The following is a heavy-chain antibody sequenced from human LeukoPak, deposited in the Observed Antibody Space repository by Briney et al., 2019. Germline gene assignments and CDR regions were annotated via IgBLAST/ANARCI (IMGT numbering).Heavy chain of an antibody. CDR3: AKSLFLVRGVIIAEPTPVFDY. Sequence: GGSLRLSCAASGFTFSSYAMSWVRQAPGKGLEWVSAISGSGGSTYYADSVKGRFTISRDNSKNTLYLQMNSLRAEDTAVYYCAKSLFLVRGVIIAEPTPVFDYWGQGTLVTVSS. V-gene: IGHV3-23*01. CDR2: ISGSGGST. D-gene: IGHD3-10*01. J-gene: IGHJ4*02. CDR1: GFTFSSYA.